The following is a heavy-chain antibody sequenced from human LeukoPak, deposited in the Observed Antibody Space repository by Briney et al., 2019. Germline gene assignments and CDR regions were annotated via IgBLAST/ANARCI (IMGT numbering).Heavy chain of an antibody. J-gene: IGHJ6*02. CDR3: AVTPKGYSYGFGDYYYYGMDV. D-gene: IGHD5-18*01. CDR1: GGSIRSSYYY. Sequence: SETLSLTCTVSGGSIRSSYYYWGWIRQPPGKGLEWIGSIYDSGSTYYNPSLKSRVTISVDTSKNQFSLKLNSVTAADTAVYYCAVTPKGYSYGFGDYYYYGMDVWGQGTTVTVSS. V-gene: IGHV4-39*07. CDR2: IYDSGST.